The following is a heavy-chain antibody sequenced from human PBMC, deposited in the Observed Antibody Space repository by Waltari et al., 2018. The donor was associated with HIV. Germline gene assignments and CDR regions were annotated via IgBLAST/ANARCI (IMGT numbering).Heavy chain of an antibody. V-gene: IGHV3-30*18. CDR2: MSYDGKS. CDR1: GFAVIAPG. D-gene: IGHD3-10*01. J-gene: IGHJ4*02. CDR3: AKDLNKFYHGSGFDF. Sequence: VQLVESGGGVVQSGGSLSLSCEVSGFAVIAPGIHWVRQAPGKGLEWVAVMSYDGKSFYSDDVKGRFTMSRDTSKNTILLQMDRLKVGDGAVYHCAKDLNKFYHGSGFDFWGPGTPVTV.